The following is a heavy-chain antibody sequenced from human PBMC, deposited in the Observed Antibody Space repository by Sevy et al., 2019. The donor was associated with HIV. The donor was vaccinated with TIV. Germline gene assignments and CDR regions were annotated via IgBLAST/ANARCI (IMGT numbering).Heavy chain of an antibody. J-gene: IGHJ6*03. CDR1: GYTFTSYG. Sequence: ASVKVSCKASGYTFTSYGISWVRQAPGQGLEWMGWISAYNGNTNYAQKLQGRVTMTTDTSTSTAYMELRSLRYDDTAVYYCARYYYDSSGYYSYYYYMDVWGKGTTVTVSS. V-gene: IGHV1-18*04. D-gene: IGHD3-22*01. CDR2: ISAYNGNT. CDR3: ARYYYDSSGYYSYYYYMDV.